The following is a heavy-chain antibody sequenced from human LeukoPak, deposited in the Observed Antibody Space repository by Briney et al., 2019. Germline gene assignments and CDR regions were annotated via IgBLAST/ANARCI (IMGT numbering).Heavy chain of an antibody. D-gene: IGHD3-10*01. V-gene: IGHV3-23*01. CDR1: GFTFSTYA. CDR3: AKDGLWFGESQYYFDY. CDR2: ISANGANA. Sequence: GGSLRLSCAASGFTFSTYAMSWVRQAPGKGLEWVSTISANGANAYYADSVKGRFTISRDNSNNTLYLHLHSLRAEDTAVYYCAKDGLWFGESQYYFDYWGQGTLVTVSS. J-gene: IGHJ4*02.